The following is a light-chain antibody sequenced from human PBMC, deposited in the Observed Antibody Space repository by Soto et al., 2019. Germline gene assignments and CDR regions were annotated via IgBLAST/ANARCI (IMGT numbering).Light chain of an antibody. CDR3: QQYYSTRT. V-gene: IGKV4-1*01. CDR2: WAS. CDR1: QSVLYSSNNKNY. Sequence: DIVMTQSPDSLAVSLGERATINCKSSQSVLYSSNNKNYLAWYQQKPGQPPKLLIYWASTRESGVPDRYSRSGSGTDFTLTISSLQAEDVAVYYCQQYYSTRTFGQGTKLEIK. J-gene: IGKJ2*01.